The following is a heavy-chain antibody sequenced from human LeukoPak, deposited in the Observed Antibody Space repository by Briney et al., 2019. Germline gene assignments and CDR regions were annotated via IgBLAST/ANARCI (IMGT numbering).Heavy chain of an antibody. CDR2: INHSGST. J-gene: IGHJ4*02. CDR1: GGSFSGYY. Sequence: SETLSLTCAVYGGSFSGYYWSWIRQPPGKGLEWIGEINHSGSTNYNPSLKSRVTISVDTSKNQFSLKLSSVTAADTAVYYCARRRGIVVVPAAMPAIAAGELDYWGQGTLVTVSS. D-gene: IGHD2-2*01. V-gene: IGHV4-34*01. CDR3: ARRRGIVVVPAAMPAIAAGELDY.